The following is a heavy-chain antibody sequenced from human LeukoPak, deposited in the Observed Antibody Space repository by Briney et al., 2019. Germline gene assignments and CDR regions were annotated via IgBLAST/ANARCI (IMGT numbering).Heavy chain of an antibody. D-gene: IGHD3-10*01. CDR2: IYYTGTT. J-gene: IGHJ4*02. Sequence: SETLSLTCTVSGGSIDNHYWSWIRQSPAKGLEWIAYIYYTGTTYYNPSLKSRVTISVDTSNNYFSLNMRSVTAADTAVYYCARGPNYYNSYDSWGEGTLVTVSS. CDR3: ARGPNYYNSYDS. V-gene: IGHV4-59*11. CDR1: GGSIDNHY.